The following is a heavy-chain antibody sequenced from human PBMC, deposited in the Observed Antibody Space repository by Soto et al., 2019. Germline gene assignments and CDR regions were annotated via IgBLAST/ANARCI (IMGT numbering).Heavy chain of an antibody. CDR3: ARHAGYCISTSCYPRSVGVFDP. CDR1: GGSTSSSSYY. V-gene: IGHV4-39*01. CDR2: IYYSGST. Sequence: PSETLSLTCTVAGGSTSSSSYYRGWIRQPPGKGPEWIGSIYYSGSTYYNPSLKSRVTISVDTSKNQFSLKLSSVTAADTAVYYCARHAGYCISTSCYPRSVGVFDPWGQGTLVTVSS. D-gene: IGHD2-2*01. J-gene: IGHJ5*02.